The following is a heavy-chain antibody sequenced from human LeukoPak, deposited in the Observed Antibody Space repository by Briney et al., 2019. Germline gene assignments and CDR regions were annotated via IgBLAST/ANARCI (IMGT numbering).Heavy chain of an antibody. J-gene: IGHJ4*02. V-gene: IGHV1-18*01. D-gene: IGHD3-3*01. Sequence: ASVKVSCKASGYTFTSYGISWVRQAPGQGLEWMGWISAYNGNTNYAQKLQGRVTMTTDTSTSTAYMELRSLRSDDTAVYYCARTITIFGVVPGVYWRQGTLVTVSS. CDR2: ISAYNGNT. CDR1: GYTFTSYG. CDR3: ARTITIFGVVPGVY.